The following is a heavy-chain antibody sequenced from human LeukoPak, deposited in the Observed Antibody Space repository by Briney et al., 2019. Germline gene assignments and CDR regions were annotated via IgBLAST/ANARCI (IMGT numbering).Heavy chain of an antibody. CDR3: ARDYDILTGEFDY. CDR1: GCSISSFY. CDR2: IYYSGST. V-gene: IGHV4-59*05. D-gene: IGHD3-9*01. J-gene: IGHJ4*02. Sequence: SVTLSFTCTGSGCSISSFYWSWIRQPPGKGLEWIGRIYYSGSTYYNPSLKSRVTISVDTSKNQFSLKLSSVTAADTAVYYCARDYDILTGEFDYWGQGTLVTVSS.